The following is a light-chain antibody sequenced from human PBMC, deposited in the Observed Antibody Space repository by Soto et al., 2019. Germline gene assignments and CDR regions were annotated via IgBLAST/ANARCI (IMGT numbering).Light chain of an antibody. J-gene: IGKJ5*01. CDR1: QSVSSY. V-gene: IGKV3-15*01. CDR2: DSS. CDR3: HHYHKWLMP. Sequence: EIGLTQSPATLSLSPGERATLSCRASQSVSSYLAWYQQKPGQAPRLLIYDSSTRATGIPARFSGSESGTEFTLTISSLQSEDFAVYYCHHYHKWLMPFGQGTRLEI.